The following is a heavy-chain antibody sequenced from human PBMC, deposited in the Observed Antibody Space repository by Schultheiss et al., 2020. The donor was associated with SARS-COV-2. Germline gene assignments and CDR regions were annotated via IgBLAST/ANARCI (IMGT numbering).Heavy chain of an antibody. V-gene: IGHV1-69*13. Sequence: VKITGKADGGTFSSYAISWVRQAPGQGLEWMGGIIPIFGTANYAQKFQGRVTITADESTSTAYMELSSLRSEDTAVYYCARGGALDPGIAVAGDYYYYYGMDVWGQGTTVTVSS. CDR3: ARGGALDPGIAVAGDYYYYYGMDV. CDR2: IIPIFGTA. J-gene: IGHJ6*02. CDR1: GGTFSSYA. D-gene: IGHD6-19*01.